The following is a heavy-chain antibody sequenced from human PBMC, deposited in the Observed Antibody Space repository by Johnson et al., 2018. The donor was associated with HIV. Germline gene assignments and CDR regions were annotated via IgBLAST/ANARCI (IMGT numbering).Heavy chain of an antibody. Sequence: QVQLVESGGGVVQPGRSLRLSCAASGFTFSSYDMHWVRQAPGKGMEWVALISYDGSNKYYADSVKGRFNISRDNSKNALYLQMNSLRAEDTALYYCAKDIRPGWEIRGNAFDIWGQGTMVTVSS. CDR2: ISYDGSNK. D-gene: IGHD1-26*01. CDR3: AKDIRPGWEIRGNAFDI. CDR1: GFTFSSYD. J-gene: IGHJ3*02. V-gene: IGHV3-30*18.